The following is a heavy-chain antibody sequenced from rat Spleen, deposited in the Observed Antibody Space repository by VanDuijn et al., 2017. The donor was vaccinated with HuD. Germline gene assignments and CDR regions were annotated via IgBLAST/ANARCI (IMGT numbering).Heavy chain of an antibody. J-gene: IGHJ3*01. CDR1: GFTFSSYW. D-gene: IGHD1-11*01. CDR3: GKDRDGGYAFAY. CDR2: ISTDGGNT. V-gene: IGHV5-58*01. Sequence: EVQLVETGGGLVQPGRSLKLSCVASGFTFSSYWMYWIRQAPGKGLEWVSSISTDGGNTYYPDSVKGRFTISRDNAENIVYLQMNSLRSEDTATYYCGKDRDGGYAFAYWGQGTLVTVSS.